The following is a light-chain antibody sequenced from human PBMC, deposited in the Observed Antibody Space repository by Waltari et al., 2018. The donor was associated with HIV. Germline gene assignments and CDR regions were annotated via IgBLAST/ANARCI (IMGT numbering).Light chain of an antibody. CDR2: GAS. CDR3: LQCFTAPLT. J-gene: IGKJ3*01. Sequence: DTQMTQSPSSLSASIGDRITITCRARQNIYTFLSWYQQKSGKAPNLLIYGASSLQSGGPSRFSGSGSGTEFTLTISSLQVEDSSTYYCLQCFTAPLTVGPGTKLDIK. V-gene: IGKV1-39*01. CDR1: QNIYTF.